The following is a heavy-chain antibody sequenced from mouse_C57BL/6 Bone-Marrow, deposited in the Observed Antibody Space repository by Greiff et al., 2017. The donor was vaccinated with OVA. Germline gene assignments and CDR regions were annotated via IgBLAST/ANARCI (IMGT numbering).Heavy chain of an antibody. J-gene: IGHJ1*03. CDR1: GFTITNTY. D-gene: IGHD1-1*01. CDR2: IDPANGNT. CDR3: ARRSIATVVATDWYFDV. Sequence: VQLQQSVAELVRPGASVKLSCTASGFTITNTYMHWVKQRPEQGLEWIGRIDPANGNTKYAPKFQGKATITADTSSNTAYLQLSSLTSEDTAIYYCARRSIATVVATDWYFDVWGTGTTVTVSS. V-gene: IGHV14-3*01.